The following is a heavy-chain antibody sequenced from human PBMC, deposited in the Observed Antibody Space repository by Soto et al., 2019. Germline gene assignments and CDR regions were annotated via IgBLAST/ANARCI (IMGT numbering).Heavy chain of an antibody. V-gene: IGHV3-21*01. Sequence: EVQLVESGGGLVKPGGSPRLSCAASGFTFSDYSMLWVRQAPGKGLEWLSFIANGDNHIFYSDSVKGRFTISRDNAKNSVYLQLTSLRADDTAVYYCARENGYCSSDDCHRGAFDIWGQGAMVTVSS. D-gene: IGHD2-2*03. CDR1: GFTFSDYS. J-gene: IGHJ3*02. CDR2: IANGDNHI. CDR3: ARENGYCSSDDCHRGAFDI.